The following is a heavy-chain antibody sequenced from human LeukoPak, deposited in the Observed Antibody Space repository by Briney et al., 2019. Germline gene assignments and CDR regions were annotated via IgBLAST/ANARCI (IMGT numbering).Heavy chain of an antibody. CDR3: AREAGDFWSGYHDY. CDR2: ISYDGSNK. D-gene: IGHD3-3*01. CDR1: GFTFSSYA. V-gene: IGHV3-30-3*01. Sequence: GGSLRLSCAASGFTFSSYAMHWVRQAPGEGLEWVAVISYDGSNKYYADSVKGRFTISRDNSKNTLYLQMNSLRAEDTAVYYCAREAGDFWSGYHDYWGQGTLVTVSS. J-gene: IGHJ4*02.